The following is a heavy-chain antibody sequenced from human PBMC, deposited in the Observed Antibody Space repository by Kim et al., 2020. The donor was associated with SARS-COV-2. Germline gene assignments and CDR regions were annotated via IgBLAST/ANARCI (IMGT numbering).Heavy chain of an antibody. D-gene: IGHD3-22*01. Sequence: GGSLRLSCAASGFTFSSYSMNWVRQAPGKGLEWVSSISSSSSYIYYADSVKGRFTISRDNAKNSLYLQMNSLRAEDTAVYYCARDLYGGTMIAGGEDWFDPWGKGTLVTISS. J-gene: IGHJ5*02. CDR2: ISSSSSYI. CDR3: ARDLYGGTMIAGGEDWFDP. V-gene: IGHV3-21*01. CDR1: GFTFSSYS.